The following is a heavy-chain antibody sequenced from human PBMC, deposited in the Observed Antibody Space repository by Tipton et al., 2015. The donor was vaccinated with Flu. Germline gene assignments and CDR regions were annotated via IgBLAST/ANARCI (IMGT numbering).Heavy chain of an antibody. D-gene: IGHD4-11*01. CDR1: GDSMRRDYF. V-gene: IGHV4-38-2*02. Sequence: LRLSCTVSGDSMRRDYFWGWIRQAPGKGLEWIGNVHRSGNGYYNPSLKSRVTISLDKSKNQFSLRLVSMTATDTAVYYCARRDYSNYVSEPKNWFDPWGQGILVTVSS. CDR3: ARRDYSNYVSEPKNWFDP. CDR2: VHRSGNG. J-gene: IGHJ5*02.